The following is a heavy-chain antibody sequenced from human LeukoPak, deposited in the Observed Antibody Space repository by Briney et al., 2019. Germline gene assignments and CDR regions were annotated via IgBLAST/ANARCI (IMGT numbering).Heavy chain of an antibody. J-gene: IGHJ4*02. CDR1: GFPFSNFA. CDR2: ISGSGGST. Sequence: GGSLRLSCVASGFPFSNFAMTWVRQAPGKGLEWVTTISGSGGSTYYADSVKGRFTVSRDNAKNSLYLQMNSLRDEDTAVYYCARGDYGDRDLDYWGQGTLVTVSS. D-gene: IGHD4-17*01. CDR3: ARGDYGDRDLDY. V-gene: IGHV3-23*01.